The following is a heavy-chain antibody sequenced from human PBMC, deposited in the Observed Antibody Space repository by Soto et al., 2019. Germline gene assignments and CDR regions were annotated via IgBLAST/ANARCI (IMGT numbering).Heavy chain of an antibody. CDR1: GYTFTSYG. V-gene: IGHV1-18*04. D-gene: IGHD5-12*01. Sequence: ASVKVSCQASGYTFTSYGISWVRQAPGQGLEWMGWISAYNGNTNYAQKLQGRVTMTTDTSTSTAYMELRSLRSDDTAVYYCARESVGYGGYGPIYDRPLYDYWGQGTLVTVSS. CDR3: ARESVGYGGYGPIYDRPLYDY. CDR2: ISAYNGNT. J-gene: IGHJ4*02.